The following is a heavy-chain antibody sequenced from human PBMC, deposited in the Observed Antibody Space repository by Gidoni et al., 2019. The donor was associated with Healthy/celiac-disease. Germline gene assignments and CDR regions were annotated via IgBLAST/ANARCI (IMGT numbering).Heavy chain of an antibody. CDR1: GGSISSSNC. CDR2: IYHSGST. Sequence: VQLLELGPGRVKPSGTLSLTSAASGGSISSSNCWSWVRQPPGKGLEWIGEIYHSGSTHYNPSLKSRVTMSVDKSMNQFSLKLSSVTAADTAVYYCARDGCSSTSCYTGIAAIADWGQGTLVTVSS. CDR3: ARDGCSSTSCYTGIAAIAD. V-gene: IGHV4-4*02. D-gene: IGHD2-2*02. J-gene: IGHJ4*02.